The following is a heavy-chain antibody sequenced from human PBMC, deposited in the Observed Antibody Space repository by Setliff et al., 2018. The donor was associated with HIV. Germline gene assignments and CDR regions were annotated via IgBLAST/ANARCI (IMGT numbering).Heavy chain of an antibody. D-gene: IGHD3-10*01. CDR1: GVTFSHFG. CDR3: TRDPTPKELWFFSGYYSDY. Sequence: PGGSLRLSCVVSGVTFSHFGMRWVRQAPGKGLEWVTFIASDVSKTHIADSWKGRFTISRDNSKNMLYLQMDSRSPGDTAVYYCTRDPTPKELWFFSGYYSDYWGQGTLVTVSS. CDR2: IASDVSKT. J-gene: IGHJ4*02. V-gene: IGHV3-30*02.